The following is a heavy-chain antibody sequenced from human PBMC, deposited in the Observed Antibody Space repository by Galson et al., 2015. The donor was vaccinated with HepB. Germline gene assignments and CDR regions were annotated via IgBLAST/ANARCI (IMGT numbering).Heavy chain of an antibody. CDR1: GNTFTSYD. D-gene: IGHD6-19*01. Sequence: SVKVSCKASGNTFTSYDINWVRQATGQGLEWMGWMNPNSGNTGYAQKFQGRVTMTRNTSISTAYMELSSLRSEDTAVYYCARGADIAVAGTGGAHIGYWGQGTLVTVSS. V-gene: IGHV1-8*01. J-gene: IGHJ4*02. CDR3: ARGADIAVAGTGGAHIGY. CDR2: MNPNSGNT.